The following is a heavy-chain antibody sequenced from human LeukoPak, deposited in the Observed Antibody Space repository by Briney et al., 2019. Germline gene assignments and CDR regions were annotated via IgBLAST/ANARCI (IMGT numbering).Heavy chain of an antibody. CDR2: ISGNAITT. CDR3: AKDRRGSRSSGYYMTQDY. J-gene: IGHJ4*02. CDR1: GFTSSTFA. D-gene: IGHD3-22*01. Sequence: GGSLSLSCAASGFTSSTFAMTWLRQAPGKGLEWVSTISGNAITTYYADSVKGRFTISRDNSKNTLYLQMNSLRLEDTAIYYCAKDRRGSRSSGYYMTQDYWGQGAQVTVSS. V-gene: IGHV3-23*01.